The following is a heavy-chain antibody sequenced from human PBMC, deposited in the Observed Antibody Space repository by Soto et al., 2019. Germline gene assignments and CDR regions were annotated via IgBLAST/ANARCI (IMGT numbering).Heavy chain of an antibody. CDR1: RFTFSDFA. CDR2: TGGGGSDT. V-gene: IGHV3-23*01. Sequence: DVQLLESGGGLVQPGGSLTLSCAASRFTFSDFAMSWVRQVPGKGLEWVSSTGGGGSDTYYADSVKGRFTISRDNSKNTLYLQRDGLRDGDTAIYYCAKDAMPYNGKWDWFDSWGQGTLVIVSS. CDR3: AKDAMPYNGKWDWFDS. J-gene: IGHJ5*01. D-gene: IGHD1-20*01.